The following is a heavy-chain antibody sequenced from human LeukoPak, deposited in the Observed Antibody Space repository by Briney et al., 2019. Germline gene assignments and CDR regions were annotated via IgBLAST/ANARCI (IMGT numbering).Heavy chain of an antibody. Sequence: GGPLRLSCAASGFTFSGSAMHGVRQASGKGLEWVGRIRSKANSYATAYAASVKGRFTISRDDSKNTAYLQMNSLKTEETAVYCCTRDGRRSSGWYDYWGQGTLVTVSS. V-gene: IGHV3-73*01. CDR3: TRDGRRSSGWYDY. D-gene: IGHD6-19*01. CDR2: IRSKANSYAT. CDR1: GFTFSGSA. J-gene: IGHJ4*02.